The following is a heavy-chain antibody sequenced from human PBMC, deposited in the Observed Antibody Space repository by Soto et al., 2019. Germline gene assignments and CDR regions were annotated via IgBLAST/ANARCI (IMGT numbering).Heavy chain of an antibody. CDR2: IYWDEDK. Sequence: QITLKESGPPLVKPTQTLTLTCTFSGFSLSTSGVGVAWIRQPPGKALEWLALIYWDEDKRYRPSLESRLTITNDISKDQVVLTVTNMDSVVTATYSCAYLRCSGGSCYWFSFSGMDVWGQGTTFTGS. CDR3: AYLRCSGGSCYWFSFSGMDV. D-gene: IGHD2-15*01. V-gene: IGHV2-5*02. CDR1: GFSLSTSGVG. J-gene: IGHJ6*02.